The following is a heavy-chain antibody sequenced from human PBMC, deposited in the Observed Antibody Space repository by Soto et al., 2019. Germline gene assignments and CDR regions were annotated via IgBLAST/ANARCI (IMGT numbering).Heavy chain of an antibody. J-gene: IGHJ6*02. D-gene: IGHD4-17*01. CDR1: GGSISNYC. CDR2: IYDSGST. V-gene: IGHV4-59*08. CDR3: ARHLRGDSYGMDV. Sequence: QVQLQESGPGLVKPSETLSLTCTVSGGSISNYCWSWIRQPPGKGLEWIGYIYDSGSTNYNPPLKSRVTIAVDTSKNQFSLKLTSVTAADTAVYYCARHLRGDSYGMDVWGQGTTVTVSS.